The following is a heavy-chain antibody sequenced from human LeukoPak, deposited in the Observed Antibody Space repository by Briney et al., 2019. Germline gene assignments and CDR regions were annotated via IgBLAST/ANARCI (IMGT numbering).Heavy chain of an antibody. V-gene: IGHV4-59*01. J-gene: IGHJ5*02. CDR1: GGSISSYY. CDR2: IYYSGST. CDR3: ARDPSHSGCYWFDP. Sequence: KPSETLSLTCTVSGGSISSYYWSWIRQPPGKGLEWIGYIYYSGSTNYNPSLKSRVTISVDTSKNQFSLKLSSVTAADTAVYYCARDPSHSGCYWFDPWGQGTLVTVSS. D-gene: IGHD1-26*01.